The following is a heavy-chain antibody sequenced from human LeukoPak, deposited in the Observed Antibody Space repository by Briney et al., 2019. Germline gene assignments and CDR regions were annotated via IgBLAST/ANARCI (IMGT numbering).Heavy chain of an antibody. J-gene: IGHJ3*02. CDR3: ARAFGPWGAFDI. Sequence: PSETLSLTCTVSGGSISSSSYYWGWIRQPPGKGLEWIGSIYYSGSTYYNPSLKSRVTISVDTSKNQFSLKLSSVTAADTAVYYCARAFGPWGAFDIWGQGTMVTVSS. CDR1: GGSISSSSYY. D-gene: IGHD3-10*01. CDR2: IYYSGST. V-gene: IGHV4-39*07.